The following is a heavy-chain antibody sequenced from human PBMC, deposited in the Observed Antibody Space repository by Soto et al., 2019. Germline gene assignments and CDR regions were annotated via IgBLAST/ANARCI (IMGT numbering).Heavy chain of an antibody. CDR2: INPDGGGT. Sequence: QVQLVQSGAEVKKPGASVKVSCKASGYTFTSYYMHWVRLAPGQGLEWMGIINPDGGGTSYAQQFQCRVIMTRDTSTSTVYMEMSSLRSEDKAVYYCAVGGNYLSMDVGGQGTTVTVSS. V-gene: IGHV1-46*01. J-gene: IGHJ6*02. CDR3: AVGGNYLSMDV. CDR1: GYTFTSYY. D-gene: IGHD4-4*01.